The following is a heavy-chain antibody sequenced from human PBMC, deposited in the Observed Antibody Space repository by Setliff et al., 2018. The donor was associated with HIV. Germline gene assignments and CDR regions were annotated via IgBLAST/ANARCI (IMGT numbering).Heavy chain of an antibody. CDR3: ARHGAYEAYYDYMDV. J-gene: IGHJ6*03. D-gene: IGHD5-12*01. CDR1: GGSISSTNSY. CDR2: IYHSGTT. V-gene: IGHV4-39*01. Sequence: PSETLSLTCTVSGGSISSTNSYWGWIRQPPGKGLEWIGSIYHSGTTYDNPSLKSRVTISVDTSKNQFSLKLSSVTAADTAVYYCARHGAYEAYYDYMDVWGKGTTVTVSS.